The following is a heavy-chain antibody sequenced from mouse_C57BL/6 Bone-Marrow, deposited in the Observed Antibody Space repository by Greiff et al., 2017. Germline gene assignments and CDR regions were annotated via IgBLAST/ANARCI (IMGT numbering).Heavy chain of an antibody. CDR1: GFTFSSYA. D-gene: IGHD1-1*02. Sequence: EVQGVESGGGLVKPGGSLKLSCAASGFTFSSYAMSWVRQTPEKRLEWVATISDGGSYTYYPDNVKGRFTISRDNAKNNLYLQMSHLKSEDTAMYYCARDMVGYWGQGTSVTVSS. V-gene: IGHV5-4*01. CDR3: ARDMVGY. J-gene: IGHJ4*01. CDR2: ISDGGSYT.